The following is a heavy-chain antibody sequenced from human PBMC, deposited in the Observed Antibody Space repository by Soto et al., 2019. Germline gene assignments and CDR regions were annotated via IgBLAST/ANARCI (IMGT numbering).Heavy chain of an antibody. V-gene: IGHV3-23*01. CDR3: AKSAPSVVVPAAMFPTDFDY. J-gene: IGHJ4*02. Sequence: EVQLLESGGGLVQPGGSLRLSCEASGFTFSSYAMSWVRQAPGKGLEWVSAISGSGGSTYYADSVKGRFTISRDNSKNALYLQMNSLRAEDTAVYYCAKSAPSVVVPAAMFPTDFDYWGQGTLVTVSS. CDR2: ISGSGGST. CDR1: GFTFSSYA. D-gene: IGHD2-2*01.